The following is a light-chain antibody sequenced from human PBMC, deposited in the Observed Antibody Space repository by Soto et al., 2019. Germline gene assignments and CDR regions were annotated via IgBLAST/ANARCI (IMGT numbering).Light chain of an antibody. CDR2: GAS. CDR3: QQYGSSPRS. V-gene: IGKV3-20*01. Sequence: DIVLTQSPGTLSLSPGERATLSCRASQTVSSSSLAWYQQKPGQAPRLLLFGASTRAAGFPDRFSGSGSGTDFTLTIIRLEPEDFAVYYCQQYGSSPRSLGQGTKVDIK. CDR1: QTVSSSS. J-gene: IGKJ1*01.